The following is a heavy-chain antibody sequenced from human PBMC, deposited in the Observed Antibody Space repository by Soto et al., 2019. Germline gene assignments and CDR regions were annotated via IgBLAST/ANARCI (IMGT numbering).Heavy chain of an antibody. CDR3: ARDAEVGATTFDY. J-gene: IGHJ4*02. CDR1: GFTFSDYY. Sequence: PGGSLRLSCAASGFTFSDYYMSWIRQAPGKGLEWVSYISSSGSTIYYADSVKGRFTISRDNAKNSLYLQMNSLRAEDTAVYYCARDAEVGATTFDYWGQGTLVTVSS. D-gene: IGHD1-26*01. V-gene: IGHV3-11*01. CDR2: ISSSGSTI.